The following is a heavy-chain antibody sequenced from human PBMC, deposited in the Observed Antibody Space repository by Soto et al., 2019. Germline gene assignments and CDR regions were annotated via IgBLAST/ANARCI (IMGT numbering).Heavy chain of an antibody. CDR2: IYWNDDK. CDR1: GFSLSTSGVG. CDR3: AHRRFGSRLPTNWFDP. J-gene: IGHJ5*02. V-gene: IGHV2-5*01. Sequence: GSGPTLVNPTQTLTLTCTFSGFSLSTSGVGVGWIRQPPGKALEWLALIYWNDDKRYGPSLKSRLTITKDTSKNQVVLTMTNMDPVDTATFYCAHRRFGSRLPTNWFDPWGQGTVVTVSS. D-gene: IGHD3-16*01.